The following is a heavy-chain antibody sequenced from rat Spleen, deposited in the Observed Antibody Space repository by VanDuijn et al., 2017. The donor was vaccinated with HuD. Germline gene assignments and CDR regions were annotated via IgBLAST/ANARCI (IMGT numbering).Heavy chain of an antibody. D-gene: IGHD3-4*01. V-gene: IGHV2-13*01. Sequence: QVQLKESGPGLVQPSQTLSLTCTVSGFSLSRHGVIWVRQPPGKGLEWMGVIWGNGNTNYTSALKSRLSISRDTSKSQVFLKMNSLQTEDTAMYFCATNPHYDWYFDFWGPGTMVTVSS. J-gene: IGHJ1*01. CDR2: IWGNGNT. CDR3: ATNPHYDWYFDF. CDR1: GFSLSRHG.